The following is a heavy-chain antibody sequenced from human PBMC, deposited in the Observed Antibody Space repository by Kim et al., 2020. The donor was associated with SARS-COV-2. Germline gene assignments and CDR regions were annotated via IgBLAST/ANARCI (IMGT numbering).Heavy chain of an antibody. CDR2: INPRSANT. Sequence: ASVKVSCKASGYTFTSYWIHGVRQAPGQGLEWMGMINPRSANTRYAQNFQGRVTTTSDTSTSTAYMEMSSLRSEDTAVYYCARAWDQNFDFCGQGTLVTV. CDR1: GYTFTSYW. J-gene: IGHJ4*02. V-gene: IGHV1-46*01. D-gene: IGHD1-26*01. CDR3: ARAWDQNFDF.